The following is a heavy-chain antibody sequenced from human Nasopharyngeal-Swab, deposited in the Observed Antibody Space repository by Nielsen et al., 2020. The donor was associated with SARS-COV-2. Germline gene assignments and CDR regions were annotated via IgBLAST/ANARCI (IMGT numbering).Heavy chain of an antibody. D-gene: IGHD3-3*01. V-gene: IGHV4-39*07. Sequence: GSLRLSCTVSGGSISSSSYYWGWIRQPPGKGLEWIGSIYYSGSTYYNPSLKSRVTISVDTSKNQFSLKLSSVTDADTAVYYCARDSRSISIFGVVTGGFDCWGQGTLVTVSS. J-gene: IGHJ4*02. CDR1: GGSISSSSYY. CDR3: ARDSRSISIFGVVTGGFDC. CDR2: IYYSGST.